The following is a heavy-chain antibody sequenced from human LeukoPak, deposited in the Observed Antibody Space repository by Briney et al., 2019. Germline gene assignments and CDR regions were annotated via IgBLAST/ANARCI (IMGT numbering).Heavy chain of an antibody. J-gene: IGHJ4*02. CDR3: ARHRGYNYGYSDY. V-gene: IGHV5-51*01. CDR2: TYPNDSDT. Sequence: GESLKISCKGSGYSFTNYWIGWVRPMPGKGLEWTGITYPNDSDTRYSPSFQGLVTISADKSISTAYLQCSSLKASDTAMYYCARHRGYNYGYSDYWGQGTLVTVSS. CDR1: GYSFTNYW. D-gene: IGHD5-18*01.